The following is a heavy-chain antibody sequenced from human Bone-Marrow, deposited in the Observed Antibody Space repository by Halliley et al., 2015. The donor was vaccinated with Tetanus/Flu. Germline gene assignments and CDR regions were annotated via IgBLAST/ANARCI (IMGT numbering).Heavy chain of an antibody. Sequence: EWVANKKKDGSEKYYSDSGKGRFTISRDNAKNSLYLQMNSLTAEDTAVYYCAGGNFWSGSPRIWGQGTLVSVSS. CDR3: AGGNFWSGSPRI. CDR2: KKKDGSEK. V-gene: IGHV3-7*01. J-gene: IGHJ4*02. D-gene: IGHD3-3*01.